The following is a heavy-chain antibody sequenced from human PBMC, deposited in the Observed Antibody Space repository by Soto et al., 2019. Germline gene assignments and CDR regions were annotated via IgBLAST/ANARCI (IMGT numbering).Heavy chain of an antibody. CDR2: INHSGST. CDR1: GGSFSGYY. CDR3: AGRGGYDFWSGYYTPRTYYYYGMDV. V-gene: IGHV4-34*01. D-gene: IGHD3-3*01. J-gene: IGHJ6*02. Sequence: SETLSLTCAVYGGSFSGYYWSWIRQPPGKGLEWIGEINHSGSTNYNPSLKSRVTISVDTSKNQFSLKLSSVTAADTAVYYCAGRGGYDFWSGYYTPRTYYYYGMDVWGQGTTVTVSS.